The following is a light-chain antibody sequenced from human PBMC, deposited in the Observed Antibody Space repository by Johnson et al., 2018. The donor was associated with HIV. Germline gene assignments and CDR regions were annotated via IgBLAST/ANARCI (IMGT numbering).Light chain of an antibody. CDR3: GTWDSSLSAGGV. J-gene: IGLJ1*01. Sequence: QSVLTQPPSVSAAPGQKVTISCSGSSSNIGHNYVSWYQQLPGTAPKLLIYESNKRPSGIPDRFSGSKSGTSATLGITGLQTGDEADYYCGTWDSSLSAGGVFGTGTKVTVL. V-gene: IGLV1-51*02. CDR2: ESN. CDR1: SSNIGHNY.